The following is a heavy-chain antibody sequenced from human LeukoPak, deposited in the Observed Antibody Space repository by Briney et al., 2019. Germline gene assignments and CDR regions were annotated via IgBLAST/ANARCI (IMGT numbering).Heavy chain of an antibody. J-gene: IGHJ6*03. V-gene: IGHV4-34*01. CDR2: INHSGST. D-gene: IGHD3-10*01. CDR3: ARDFRMVRGVTANYYYYYMDV. Sequence: SETLSLTCAVYGGSFSGYYWSWIRQPPGKGLEWIGEINHSGSTNYNPSLKSRVTISVDTSKNQFSLKLSSVTAADTAVYYCARDFRMVRGVTANYYYYYMDVWGKGTTVTISS. CDR1: GGSFSGYY.